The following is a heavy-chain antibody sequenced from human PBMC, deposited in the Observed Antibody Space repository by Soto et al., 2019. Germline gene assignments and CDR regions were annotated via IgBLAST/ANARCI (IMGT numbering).Heavy chain of an antibody. CDR2: IYYSGST. D-gene: IGHD4-17*01. CDR1: GGSISSSSYY. V-gene: IGHV4-39*01. Sequence: QLQLQESGPGLVKPSETLSLTCTVSGGSISSSSYYWGWIRQPPGKGLEWIGSIYYSGSTYYNPSLKTRVTISVDTSKNQFSLKLSSVTAADTAVYYCARRHDYGDLYWGQGTLVTVSS. J-gene: IGHJ4*02. CDR3: ARRHDYGDLY.